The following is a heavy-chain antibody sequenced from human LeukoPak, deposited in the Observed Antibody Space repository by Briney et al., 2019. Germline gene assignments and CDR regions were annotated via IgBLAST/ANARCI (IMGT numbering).Heavy chain of an antibody. V-gene: IGHV4-34*01. CDR2: INHSGST. D-gene: IGHD6-13*01. CDR3: ARVSRGYYPYSSSWSYYFDY. CDR1: GGSISSYY. Sequence: SETLSLTCTVSGGSISSYYWSWIRQPPGKGLEWIGEINHSGSTNYNPSLKSRVTISVDTSKNQFSLKLSSVTAADTAVYYCARVSRGYYPYSSSWSYYFDYWGQGTLVTVSS. J-gene: IGHJ4*02.